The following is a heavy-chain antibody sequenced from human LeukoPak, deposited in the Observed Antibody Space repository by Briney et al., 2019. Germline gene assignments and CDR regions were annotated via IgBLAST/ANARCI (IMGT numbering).Heavy chain of an antibody. Sequence: GSLRLSCAASGFTFDDYAMHWVRQAPGKGLEWVSLISGDGGSTYYADSVKGRFTISRDNSKNSLYLQMNSLRTEDTALYYCAKDPPYYYDSSGYYPDYWGQGTLVTVSS. CDR3: AKDPPYYYDSSGYYPDY. D-gene: IGHD3-22*01. CDR2: ISGDGGST. V-gene: IGHV3-43*02. J-gene: IGHJ4*02. CDR1: GFTFDDYA.